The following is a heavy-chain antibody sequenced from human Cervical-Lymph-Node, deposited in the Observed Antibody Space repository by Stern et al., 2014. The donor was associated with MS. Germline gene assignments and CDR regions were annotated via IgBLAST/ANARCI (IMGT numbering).Heavy chain of an antibody. V-gene: IGHV5-51*01. CDR1: GYNFASYW. CDR3: ARVSSRXXDI. D-gene: IGHD2/OR15-2a*01. CDR2: IYPDDSDT. Sequence: EVHLVESGAEVKKAGKSLKISCKGSGYNFASYWVGWVRQMPGKGLEWMGSIYPDDSDTRYSPSFQGQVTISTDKSISTAYLQWSSLKASDTATYYCARVSSRXXDIWGQGTMVTVSS. J-gene: IGHJ3*02.